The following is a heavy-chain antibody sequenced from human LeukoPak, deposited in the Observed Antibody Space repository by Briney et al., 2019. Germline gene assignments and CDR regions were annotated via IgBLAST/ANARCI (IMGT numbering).Heavy chain of an antibody. Sequence: ASVTVSCKTSGYTLTNYGISWVRPAPGQGLEWMGWISEYNTNTNYAQKLQGRVTMTTDTSTNTAYLELRSLTSDDTAVYYCARGRGGSFDYWGQGTLVTVSS. CDR1: GYTLTNYG. CDR2: ISEYNTNT. CDR3: ARGRGGSFDY. J-gene: IGHJ4*02. V-gene: IGHV1-18*01. D-gene: IGHD2-15*01.